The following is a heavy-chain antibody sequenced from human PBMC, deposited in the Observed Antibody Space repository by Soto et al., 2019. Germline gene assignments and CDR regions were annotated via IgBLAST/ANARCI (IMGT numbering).Heavy chain of an antibody. CDR2: IYSSGNT. Sequence: EVQLVETGGGLIQPGGSLRLSCAVSGFTVRSNYMSWVRQAPGKWLEWVSIIYSSGNTYYADSVKGRFTMSRDTSNNTVFLQMSSLRAEDTAVYYCARVSSPFGYWGQGTLVTVSS. V-gene: IGHV3-53*02. J-gene: IGHJ4*02. CDR3: ARVSSPFGY. CDR1: GFTVRSNY. D-gene: IGHD3-16*01.